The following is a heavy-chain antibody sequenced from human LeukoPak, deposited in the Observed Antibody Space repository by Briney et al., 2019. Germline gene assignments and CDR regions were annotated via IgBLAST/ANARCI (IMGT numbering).Heavy chain of an antibody. V-gene: IGHV4-39*07. CDR3: HATGIVGGHDVFDI. Sequence: SETLSLTCTISGGSIDTYNYYWGWIRQPPGKGLEWIGSIYFDGSTYYNPSLKSRVTISLHTSNNQFSLKLRSVTTADTAVYYCHATGIVGGHDVFDIWGQGTMVTVSS. CDR1: GGSIDTYNYY. J-gene: IGHJ3*02. D-gene: IGHD1-26*01. CDR2: IYFDGST.